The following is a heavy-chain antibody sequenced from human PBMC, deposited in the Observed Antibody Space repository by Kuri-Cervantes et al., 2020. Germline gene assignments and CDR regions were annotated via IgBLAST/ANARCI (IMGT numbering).Heavy chain of an antibody. Sequence: GGSLRLSCAASGFTFDDYAMHWVRQAPGKGLERVANIKHDGGDKYYLDSVKGRFTISRDNAKNSLFLQMNSLRAEDTAVYYCARAPLTFLDYWGQGTLVTVSS. CDR2: IKHDGGDK. D-gene: IGHD2-21*01. J-gene: IGHJ4*02. CDR3: ARAPLTFLDY. CDR1: GFTFDDYA. V-gene: IGHV3-7*01.